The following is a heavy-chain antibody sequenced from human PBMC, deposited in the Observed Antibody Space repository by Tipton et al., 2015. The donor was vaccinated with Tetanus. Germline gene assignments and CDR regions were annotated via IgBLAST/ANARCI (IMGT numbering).Heavy chain of an antibody. D-gene: IGHD6-19*01. J-gene: IGHJ4*02. Sequence: QLVQSGGGLIQPGGSLRLSCVASGFIVSSHYMSWVRQAPGKGLGWVSVMYSGGDTYYVDSVKGRFSISRDNAKNTLYLQMNSLRVEVTAVYYCVRDGGSSGWLAYWGQGTLVTVSS. CDR2: MYSGGDT. CDR3: VRDGGSSGWLAY. V-gene: IGHV3-53*01. CDR1: GFIVSSHY.